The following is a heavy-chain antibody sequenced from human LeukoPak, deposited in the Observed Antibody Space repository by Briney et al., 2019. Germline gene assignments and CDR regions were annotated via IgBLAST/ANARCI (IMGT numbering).Heavy chain of an antibody. CDR3: ARLVSARYYGDCLDN. Sequence: PGGSLRLSCAASGFTFSDYYMSWIRQAPGKGLEWVSYLSSSDSTIYYADSVKGRFTISRDNAKNSVYLQMNSLRAEDTALYYCARLVSARYYGDCLDNWGQGTLVTVSS. D-gene: IGHD3-3*01. CDR1: GFTFSDYY. CDR2: LSSSDSTI. J-gene: IGHJ4*02. V-gene: IGHV3-11*04.